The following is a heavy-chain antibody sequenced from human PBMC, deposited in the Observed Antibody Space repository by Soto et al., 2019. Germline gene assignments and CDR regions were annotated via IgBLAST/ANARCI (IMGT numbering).Heavy chain of an antibody. Sequence: NLSETLSLTCAVYSGSFSGYYWSWIRQPPGKGLEWIGELYQGLSIIYNPSLESRVTISGDSSKNQFSLKLRSVTAADTAVYYCARHGGYYFDYWGQGTLVTVSS. D-gene: IGHD3-16*01. CDR2: LYQGLSI. V-gene: IGHV4-34*01. CDR1: SGSFSGYY. J-gene: IGHJ4*02. CDR3: ARHGGYYFDY.